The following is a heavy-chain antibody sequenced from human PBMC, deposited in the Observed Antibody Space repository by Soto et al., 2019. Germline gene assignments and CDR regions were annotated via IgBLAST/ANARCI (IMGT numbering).Heavy chain of an antibody. CDR1: GFTFSSSW. Sequence: PGGSLRLSCAASGFTFSSSWMNWVRQAPGKGLEWVADIKEDGSEKYHVDSLKGRFTISRDNAKNSLYLQMNSLRAEDTAVYYCARGDYYDRRFDSWGQGTLVTVSS. CDR3: ARGDYYDRRFDS. D-gene: IGHD3-22*01. V-gene: IGHV3-7*03. CDR2: IKEDGSEK. J-gene: IGHJ4*02.